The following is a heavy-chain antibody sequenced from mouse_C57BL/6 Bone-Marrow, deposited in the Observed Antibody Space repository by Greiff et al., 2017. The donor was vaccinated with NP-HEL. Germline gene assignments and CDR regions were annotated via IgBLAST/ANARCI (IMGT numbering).Heavy chain of an antibody. D-gene: IGHD2-2*01. V-gene: IGHV1-50*01. J-gene: IGHJ3*01. CDR2: IDPSDSYT. CDR3: ATDWAVYYGYDPFAD. Sequence: QVQLQQPGAELVKPGASVKLSCKASGYTFTSYWMQWVKQRPGQGLEWIGEIDPSDSYTNYTQKFKGKATLTVDTSSSTAYMQLSSLTSEDSAVSACATDWAVYYGYDPFADWGHGTLVTVSA. CDR1: GYTFTSYW.